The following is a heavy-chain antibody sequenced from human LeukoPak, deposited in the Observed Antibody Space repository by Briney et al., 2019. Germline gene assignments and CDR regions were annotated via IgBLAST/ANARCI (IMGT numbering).Heavy chain of an antibody. Sequence: PGRSLRLSCAASGFTFSSYAMSWVRQAPGKGLEWVSAISGSGGSTYYADSVKGRFAISRDNSKNTLYLHMNSLRAEDTAVYYCAKRTGDQTYYFDYWGQGTLVTVSS. CDR2: ISGSGGST. J-gene: IGHJ4*02. CDR3: AKRTGDQTYYFDY. D-gene: IGHD4-17*01. V-gene: IGHV3-23*01. CDR1: GFTFSSYA.